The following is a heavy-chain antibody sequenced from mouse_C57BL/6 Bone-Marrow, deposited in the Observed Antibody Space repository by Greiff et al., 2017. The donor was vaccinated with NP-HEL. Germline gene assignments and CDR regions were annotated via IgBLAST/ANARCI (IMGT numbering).Heavy chain of an antibody. J-gene: IGHJ4*01. Sequence: VQLQQPGAELVMPGASVKLSCKASGYTFTSYWMHWVKQRPGQGLEWIGEIDPSDSYTNYNQKFKGKSTLTVDKSSSTAYMQLSSLTSEDSAVYYLSIYYGSPVDSMDYWGQGTSVTVSS. V-gene: IGHV1-69*01. D-gene: IGHD2-2*01. CDR1: GYTFTSYW. CDR2: IDPSDSYT. CDR3: SIYYGSPVDSMDY.